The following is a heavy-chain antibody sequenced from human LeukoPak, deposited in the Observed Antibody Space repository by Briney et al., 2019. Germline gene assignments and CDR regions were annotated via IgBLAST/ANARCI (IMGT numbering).Heavy chain of an antibody. CDR1: GFTFSSYA. Sequence: PGGSLRLSCAASGFTFSSYAMHWVRQAPGKGLEWVAVISYNGSNKYYADSVKGRFTLSRDNAKNSLYLQMNSLRAEDTAVYYCARDAVLRYFDWSPGGYYYYYMDVWGKGTTVTISS. J-gene: IGHJ6*03. V-gene: IGHV3-30*04. CDR3: ARDAVLRYFDWSPGGYYYYYMDV. CDR2: ISYNGSNK. D-gene: IGHD3-9*01.